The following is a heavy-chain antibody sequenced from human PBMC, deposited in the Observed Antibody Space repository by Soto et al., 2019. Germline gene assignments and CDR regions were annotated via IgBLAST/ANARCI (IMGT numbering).Heavy chain of an antibody. D-gene: IGHD3-16*01. J-gene: IGHJ4*02. CDR2: ISAYNGNT. CDR1: GYTFTNYG. CDR3: ASWGSYFDF. Sequence: QVQLVQSVAEVKKHGASVKVSCKASGYTFTNYGISWVRQAPGQGLEWMGWISAYNGNTNYAQKLQGRVTMTTDTSTNTAYVELTSLSSDDTAVYYYASWGSYFDFGGQGTLVTVS. V-gene: IGHV1-18*01.